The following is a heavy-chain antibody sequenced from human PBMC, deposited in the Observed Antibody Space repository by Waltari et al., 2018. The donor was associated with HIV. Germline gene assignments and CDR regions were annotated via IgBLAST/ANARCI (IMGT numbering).Heavy chain of an antibody. CDR3: VALYDESPLYSDF. D-gene: IGHD3-16*01. CDR1: GHLLSDLS. Sequence: QDQLIQSTSAVKSRGASVPVSCKFSGHLLSDLSMQCVRPGREGRLEWMGDFDPKNGKPVFSQRFGGRVSLAEDTVKDTAHLELNRLTSDDTAVYYCVALYDESPLYSDFWGQGTLVTVS. J-gene: IGHJ4*02. V-gene: IGHV1-24*01. CDR2: FDPKNGKP.